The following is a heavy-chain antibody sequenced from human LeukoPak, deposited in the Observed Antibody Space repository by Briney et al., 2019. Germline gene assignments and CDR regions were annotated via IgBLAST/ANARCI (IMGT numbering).Heavy chain of an antibody. D-gene: IGHD5/OR15-5a*01. CDR1: EFTFSNNW. V-gene: IGHV3-7*01. CDR2: IKEDGSIK. J-gene: IGHJ3*02. CDR3: ASFGILVSWGAFDI. Sequence: GGSLRLSCAASEFTFSNNWMSWVRQAPGKGPEWVASIKEDGSIKYYVDSVKGRFTISKDNAKNSLYLQMSSLRAEDTAVYYCASFGILVSWGAFDIWGQGTMVTVSS.